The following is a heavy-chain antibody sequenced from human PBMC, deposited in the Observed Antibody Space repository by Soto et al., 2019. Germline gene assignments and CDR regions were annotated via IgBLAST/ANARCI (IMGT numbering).Heavy chain of an antibody. Sequence: QVQLVESGGGVVQPGRSLRLSCAASGFTFSSYAMHWVRQAPGKGLEWVAVISYDGSNKYYADSVKGRFTISRDNSKNTLYLQMNSLRAEDTAVYYCAREIVVVVAATPAEWYFDLWGRGTLVTVSS. CDR3: AREIVVVVAATPAEWYFDL. J-gene: IGHJ2*01. CDR1: GFTFSSYA. CDR2: ISYDGSNK. V-gene: IGHV3-30-3*01. D-gene: IGHD2-15*01.